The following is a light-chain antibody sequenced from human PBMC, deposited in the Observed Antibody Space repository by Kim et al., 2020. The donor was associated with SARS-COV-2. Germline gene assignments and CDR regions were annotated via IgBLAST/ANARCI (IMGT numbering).Light chain of an antibody. CDR2: DAS. Sequence: PSTLSASVGNRVTITCRASQSISHWLAWYQQKPGKAPKLLIYDASNLESGVPSRFSGSGSGTEFTLTISSLQPDDSATYYCQQFYTFGQGTKLEI. J-gene: IGKJ2*01. CDR3: QQFYT. V-gene: IGKV1-5*01. CDR1: QSISHW.